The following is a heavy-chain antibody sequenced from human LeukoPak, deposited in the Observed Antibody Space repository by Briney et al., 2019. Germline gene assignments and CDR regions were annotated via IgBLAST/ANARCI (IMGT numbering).Heavy chain of an antibody. Sequence: GSLRLSCAASGFTVSSNYMSWVRQAPGKGLEWVSVIYSGGSTYYADSVKGRFTISRDNSKNTLYLQMNSLRAEDTAVYYCAKVGYCTNGVCSDPSLAEYFQHWGQGTLVTVSS. CDR1: GFTVSSNY. V-gene: IGHV3-66*01. CDR2: IYSGGST. CDR3: AKVGYCTNGVCSDPSLAEYFQH. J-gene: IGHJ1*01. D-gene: IGHD2-8*01.